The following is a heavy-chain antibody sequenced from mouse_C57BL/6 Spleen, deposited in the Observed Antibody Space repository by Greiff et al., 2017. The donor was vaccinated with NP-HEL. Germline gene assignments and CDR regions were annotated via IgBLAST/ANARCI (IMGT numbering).Heavy chain of an antibody. Sequence: QVHVKQSGAELVKPGASVKMSCKASGYTFTSYWITWVKQRPGQGLEWIGDIYPGSGSTNYNEKFKSKATLTVDTSSSTAYMQLSSLTSEDSAVYYCARERVITKDFDYWGQGTTLTVSS. CDR3: ARERVITKDFDY. V-gene: IGHV1-55*01. CDR2: IYPGSGST. CDR1: GYTFTSYW. J-gene: IGHJ2*01. D-gene: IGHD1-1*01.